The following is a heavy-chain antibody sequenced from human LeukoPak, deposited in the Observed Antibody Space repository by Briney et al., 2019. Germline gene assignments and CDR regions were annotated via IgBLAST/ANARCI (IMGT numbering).Heavy chain of an antibody. V-gene: IGHV3-7*03. Sequence: GSLRLSCAASGFTFSSYWMDWARKAPGKGLEWVASINHNGNVNYYVDSVKGRFTISRDNAKNSLYLQMSNLRAEDTAVYFCARGGGLDVWGQGATVTVSS. J-gene: IGHJ6*02. CDR1: GFTFSSYW. CDR2: INHNGNVN. D-gene: IGHD3-16*01. CDR3: ARGGGLDV.